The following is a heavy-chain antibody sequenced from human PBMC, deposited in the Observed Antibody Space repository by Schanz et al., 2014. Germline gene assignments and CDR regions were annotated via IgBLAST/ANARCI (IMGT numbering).Heavy chain of an antibody. V-gene: IGHV3-23*01. Sequence: EVQLLESGGGLVQPGGSLRLSCAASGFIFGSSVMAWVRQAPGKGLEWVSGITGASDHIDYAESVKGRFTISRDNSKNTLYLQMNSLRAEDTAVYYCAKTPREYCNYDNCPNWFDSWGQGTLVTASS. CDR3: AKTPREYCNYDNCPNWFDS. J-gene: IGHJ5*01. CDR1: GFIFGSSV. D-gene: IGHD2-15*01. CDR2: ITGASDHI.